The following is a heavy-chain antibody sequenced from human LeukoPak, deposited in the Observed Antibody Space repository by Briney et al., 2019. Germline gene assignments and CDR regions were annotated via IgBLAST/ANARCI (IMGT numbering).Heavy chain of an antibody. CDR3: THQGYSYGSGPLNFDY. J-gene: IGHJ4*02. CDR1: GFTFSNAW. V-gene: IGHV3-15*01. D-gene: IGHD5-18*01. Sequence: PWGSLRLSCAASGFTFSNAWMSWVRQAPGKGLEWVGRIKSKTDGGTTDYAAPVKGRFTISRDDSKNTLYLQMNSLKTEDTAVYYCTHQGYSYGSGPLNFDYWGQGTLVTVSS. CDR2: IKSKTDGGTT.